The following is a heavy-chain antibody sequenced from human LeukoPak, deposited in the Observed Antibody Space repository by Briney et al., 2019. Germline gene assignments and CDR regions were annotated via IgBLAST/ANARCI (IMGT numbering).Heavy chain of an antibody. CDR2: IYYSGST. J-gene: IGHJ3*02. V-gene: IGHV4-39*07. Sequence: SETLSLTCTVSGGSISSSSYYWGWIRQPPGKGLEWIGNIYYSGSTHYNSSLKSRLTISVDTSKNQFSLKLSSVTAADTAVYYCARRLRYSGSFTNDAFDIWGQGTMVTVSS. CDR3: ARRLRYSGSFTNDAFDI. D-gene: IGHD1-26*01. CDR1: GGSISSSSYY.